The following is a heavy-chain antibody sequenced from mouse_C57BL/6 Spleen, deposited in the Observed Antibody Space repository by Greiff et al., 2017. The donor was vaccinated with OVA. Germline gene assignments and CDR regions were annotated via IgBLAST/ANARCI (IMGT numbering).Heavy chain of an antibody. CDR2: ISYDGSN. J-gene: IGHJ2*01. CDR1: GYSITSGYY. Sequence: EVKLMESGPGLVKPSQSLSLTCSVTGYSITSGYYWNWIRQFPGNKLEWMGYISYDGSNNYNPSLKNRISITRDTSKNQFFLKLNSVTTEDTATYYCAGDDYWGQGTTLTVSS. CDR3: AGDDY. V-gene: IGHV3-6*01.